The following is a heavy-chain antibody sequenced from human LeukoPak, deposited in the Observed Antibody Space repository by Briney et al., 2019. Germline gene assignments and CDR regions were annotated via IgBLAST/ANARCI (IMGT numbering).Heavy chain of an antibody. V-gene: IGHV3-23*01. J-gene: IGHJ3*02. CDR2: ISGVGGTT. CDR3: ARDGGSASEILSGIYNRAFDI. D-gene: IGHD3-9*01. CDR1: GFTFRSYA. Sequence: GTSLRLSCAASGFTFRSYAMHWVRQAPGKGLEWVSTISGVGGTTYYPNSVKGLFTVSRDNSRNTVYLQMNSLRVEDTARYYCARDGGSASEILSGIYNRAFDIWGQGTMVTVSS.